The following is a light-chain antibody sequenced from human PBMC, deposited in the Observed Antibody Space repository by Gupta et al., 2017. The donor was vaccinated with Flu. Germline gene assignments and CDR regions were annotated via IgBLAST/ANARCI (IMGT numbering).Light chain of an antibody. V-gene: IGLV3-10*01. CDR2: EGK. Sequence: SSELTQQPSVPVSPGPTASITCSGDALPKIYAYWYQQKSGQAPVLVIYEGKTRPAVIPAIFFGSSGGTMATLTIRGAQVEDEADYCCYSTDSSGNHRGFFGTGTRVTVL. CDR1: ALPKIY. CDR3: YSTDSSGNHRGF. J-gene: IGLJ1*01.